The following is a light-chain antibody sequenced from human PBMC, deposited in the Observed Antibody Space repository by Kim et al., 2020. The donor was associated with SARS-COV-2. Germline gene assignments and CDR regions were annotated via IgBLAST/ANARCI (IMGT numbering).Light chain of an antibody. CDR2: DAD. CDR1: YSVSRD. Sequence: SPGERATRACRARYSVSRDLAWYRQTPGQSPRLLIYDADTRATGGPARFSGSGSGTEFTLTISSLQSEDFAVYYCQQYKNWPPVTFGQGTRLEIK. V-gene: IGKV3-15*01. CDR3: QQYKNWPPVT. J-gene: IGKJ5*01.